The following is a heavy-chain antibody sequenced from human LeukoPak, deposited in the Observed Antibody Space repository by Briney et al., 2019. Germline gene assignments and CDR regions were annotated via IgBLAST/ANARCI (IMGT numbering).Heavy chain of an antibody. CDR3: ARLDRATYYYDSSGYYFGAFDI. Sequence: ASVKVSCKASGYTFTSYDINWVRQATGQGLEWMGWMNPNSGNTGYAQKFQGRVTMTRNTSISTAYMELSSLRSEDTAVYCCARLDRATYYYDSSGYYFGAFDIWGQGTMVTVSS. J-gene: IGHJ3*02. CDR2: MNPNSGNT. CDR1: GYTFTSYD. D-gene: IGHD3-22*01. V-gene: IGHV1-8*01.